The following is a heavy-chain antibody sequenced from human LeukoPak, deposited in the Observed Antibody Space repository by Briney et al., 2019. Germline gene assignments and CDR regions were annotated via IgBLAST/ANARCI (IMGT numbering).Heavy chain of an antibody. Sequence: SETLSLTRTVSGGSVSSGTYFWTWVRQPPGKGLEWIGHIHYSVTTNYNPSLKSRVTVSLDTSKNQFSLKLTSVTAADTAIYFCARWGTYWGQGILVTVSS. V-gene: IGHV4-61*01. CDR3: ARWGTY. CDR2: IHYSVTT. D-gene: IGHD7-27*01. CDR1: GGSVSSGTYF. J-gene: IGHJ4*02.